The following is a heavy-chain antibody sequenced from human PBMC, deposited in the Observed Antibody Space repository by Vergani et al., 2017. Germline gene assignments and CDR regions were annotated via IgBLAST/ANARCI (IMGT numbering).Heavy chain of an antibody. Sequence: EVQMVESGGGLVKPGGSLRLSCVASGFTFSHYSMNWVRQAPGKGLEWVSAISGSGGSTYYADSVKGRFTISRDNSKNTLYLQMNSLRAEDTAVYYCAKDQYYYDSSGYLYYYYMDVWGKGTTVTVSS. D-gene: IGHD3-22*01. J-gene: IGHJ6*03. CDR2: ISGSGGST. CDR1: GFTFSHYS. V-gene: IGHV3-23*04. CDR3: AKDQYYYDSSGYLYYYYMDV.